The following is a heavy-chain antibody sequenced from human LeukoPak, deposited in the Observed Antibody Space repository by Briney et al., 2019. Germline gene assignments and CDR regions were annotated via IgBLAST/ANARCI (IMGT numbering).Heavy chain of an antibody. D-gene: IGHD6-19*01. J-gene: IGHJ4*02. CDR2: ISYDGSNK. Sequence: GGSLRLSCAASGFTFSSYAMHWVRQAPGKGLEWVAVISYDGSNKYYADSVKGRFTISRDNSKNTLYLQMNSLRAEDTAVYYCARDRGVDSSGWYEGDITMTFDYWGQGTLVTVSS. V-gene: IGHV3-30-3*01. CDR1: GFTFSSYA. CDR3: ARDRGVDSSGWYEGDITMTFDY.